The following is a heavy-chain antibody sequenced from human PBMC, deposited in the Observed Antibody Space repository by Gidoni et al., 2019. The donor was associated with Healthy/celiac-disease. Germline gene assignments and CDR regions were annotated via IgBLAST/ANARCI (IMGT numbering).Heavy chain of an antibody. D-gene: IGHD6-19*01. CDR3: ARDLLAVAGKGNY. CDR1: GFTVSSNY. Sequence: EVQLVESGGGLIQPGGSLRLSCPAHGFTVSSNYMSWVRQAPGKGLEWVAVIYCGGNTYYADSVKGRFTSARDNSKNTLYLKMNSLRAEDTAVYYCARDLLAVAGKGNYWGQGTLVTVSS. V-gene: IGHV3-53*01. CDR2: IYCGGNT. J-gene: IGHJ4*02.